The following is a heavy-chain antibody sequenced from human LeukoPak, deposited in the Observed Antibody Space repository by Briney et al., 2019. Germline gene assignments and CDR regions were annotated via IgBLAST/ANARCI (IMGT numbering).Heavy chain of an antibody. V-gene: IGHV4-59*08. CDR2: IYYSGST. CDR1: GGSISSYY. Sequence: SETLSLTCTVSGGSISSYYWSWIRQPPGKGLEWIGYIYYSGSTNYNPSLKSRVTISVDTSKNQFSLKLSSVTAADTAVYYCARGRDYYGSGSYSYYFDYWGQGTLVTVSS. J-gene: IGHJ4*02. D-gene: IGHD3-10*01. CDR3: ARGRDYYGSGSYSYYFDY.